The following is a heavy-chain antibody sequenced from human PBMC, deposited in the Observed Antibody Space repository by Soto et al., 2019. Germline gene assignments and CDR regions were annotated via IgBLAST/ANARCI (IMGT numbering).Heavy chain of an antibody. CDR2: IIHIFGTA. D-gene: IGHD3-10*01. Sequence: SVKVSCKASGGTFSSYAISWVRQAPGQGLEWMGGIIHIFGTANYAQKFQGRVTITADESTSTAYMEQSSLRSEDTAVYYCARVNSVYGSGSRPYYYYGMDVWGQGTTVTVSS. J-gene: IGHJ6*02. CDR1: GGTFSSYA. CDR3: ARVNSVYGSGSRPYYYYGMDV. V-gene: IGHV1-69*13.